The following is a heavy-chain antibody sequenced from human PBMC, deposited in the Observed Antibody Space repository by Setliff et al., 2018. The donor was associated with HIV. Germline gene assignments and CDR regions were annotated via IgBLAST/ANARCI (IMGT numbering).Heavy chain of an antibody. V-gene: IGHV1-69*10. CDR3: ARELVVVAATPHEYYYYGMDV. CDR2: IIPILGIA. D-gene: IGHD2-15*01. CDR1: GYTFTAYG. J-gene: IGHJ6*02. Sequence: SVKVSCKPSGYTFTAYGLSWVRQAPGQGLEWMGGIIPILGIANYAQKFQGRVTITADKSTSTAYMELSSLRSEDTAVYYCARELVVVAATPHEYYYYGMDVWGQGTTVTVSS.